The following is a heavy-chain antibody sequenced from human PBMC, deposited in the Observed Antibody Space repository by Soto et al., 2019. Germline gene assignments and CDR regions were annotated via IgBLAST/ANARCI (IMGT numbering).Heavy chain of an antibody. CDR2: IIVYSSNT. CDR1: GFTFTSSA. Sequence: GASVKVSCKASGFTFTSSAVQWVRQARGQRLEWIGWIIVYSSNTNYAQKFQERVTMTRDTSTSTAYMELRSLRSDDTAVYYCARDLKYCSSTSCFLGSWFDPWGQGTLVTVSS. CDR3: ARDLKYCSSTSCFLGSWFDP. J-gene: IGHJ5*02. V-gene: IGHV1-58*01. D-gene: IGHD2-2*01.